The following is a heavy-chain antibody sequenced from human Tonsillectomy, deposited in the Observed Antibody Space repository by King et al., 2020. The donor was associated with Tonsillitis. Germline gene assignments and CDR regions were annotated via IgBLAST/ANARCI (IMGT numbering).Heavy chain of an antibody. J-gene: IGHJ4*02. CDR3: AKAIGVGVDYRDYFDY. V-gene: IGHV3-33*06. Sequence: VQLVESGGGVVQPGRSLRLSCAASGFTFSNYGMHWVRQAPGKGLEWLAVICYDGSNKYYADSVKGRFTISRDNSKNTLSLQMTSLRVEDTAIYYCAKAIGVGVDYRDYFDYWGQGTLVTVSS. CDR2: ICYDGSNK. CDR1: GFTFSNYG. D-gene: IGHD6-19*01.